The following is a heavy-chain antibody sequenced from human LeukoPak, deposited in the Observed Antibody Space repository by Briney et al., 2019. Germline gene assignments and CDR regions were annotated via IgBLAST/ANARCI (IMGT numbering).Heavy chain of an antibody. J-gene: IGHJ4*02. CDR1: DGSINSYY. D-gene: IGHD1-14*01. Sequence: PSETLSLTCTVSDGSINSYYWSWIRQPPGKGLEWIGYIYYSGSTNYNPSLKSRVTISVDTSKNQFSLKLTSVTAAGTAVYFCARGRAGGYFDYWGQGTLVTVSS. V-gene: IGHV4-59*01. CDR2: IYYSGST. CDR3: ARGRAGGYFDY.